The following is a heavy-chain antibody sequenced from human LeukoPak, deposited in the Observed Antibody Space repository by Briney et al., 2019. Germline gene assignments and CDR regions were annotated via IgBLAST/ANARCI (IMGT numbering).Heavy chain of an antibody. J-gene: IGHJ4*02. CDR3: SVGTKLERRRGYFDY. CDR2: INHSGST. V-gene: IGHV4-34*01. CDR1: GGSFSGYY. D-gene: IGHD1-1*01. Sequence: PSDTLSLTSDLDGGSFSGYYWSWIRQPPWKGQDWIWEINHSGSTNYNPSLKSRVTTSVDTSNIQFSLKLSSVTAADTAVYYCSVGTKLERRRGYFDYWGQGTLVTVPS.